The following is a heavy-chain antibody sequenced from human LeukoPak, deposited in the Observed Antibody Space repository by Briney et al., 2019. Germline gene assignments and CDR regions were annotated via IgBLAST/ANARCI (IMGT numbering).Heavy chain of an antibody. V-gene: IGHV3-23*01. Sequence: GGSLRLSCAVPGITLSNYGMSWVRQAPGKGLEWVAGISGSGGRTDYADSVKGRFTISRDNSKNTLFLQMESLRAEDTAVYFCAKRGVVIRVFLVGFHKEAYYFDSWGQGALVTVSS. D-gene: IGHD2-21*01. CDR1: GITLSNYG. J-gene: IGHJ4*02. CDR2: ISGSGGRT. CDR3: AKRGVVIRVFLVGFHKEAYYFDS.